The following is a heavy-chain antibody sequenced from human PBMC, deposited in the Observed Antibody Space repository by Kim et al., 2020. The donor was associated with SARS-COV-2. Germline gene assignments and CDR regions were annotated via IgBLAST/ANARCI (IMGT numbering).Heavy chain of an antibody. CDR1: GFTFSSYG. CDR2: ISYDGSNK. CDR3: AKAGTHYGMDV. V-gene: IGHV3-30*18. D-gene: IGHD1-1*01. Sequence: GGSLRLSCAASGFTFSSYGMHWVRQAPGKGLEWVAVISYDGSNKYYADSVKGRFTISRDNSKNTLYLQMNSLRAEDTAVYYCAKAGTHYGMDVWGQGTTVTVSS. J-gene: IGHJ6*02.